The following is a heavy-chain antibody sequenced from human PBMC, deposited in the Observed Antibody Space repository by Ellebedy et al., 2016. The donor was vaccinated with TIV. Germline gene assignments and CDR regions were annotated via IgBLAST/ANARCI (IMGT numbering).Heavy chain of an antibody. Sequence: GGSLRVSCAASGSTFYWMTWVRQAPGKGLEWVANINEDGTKKHYVDSVKGRFTISRDNAGNSLFLQMNSLGAEDTAVYYCARAIYGASYLWGRGTLVTVSS. J-gene: IGHJ2*01. CDR2: INEDGTKK. D-gene: IGHD4-17*01. CDR1: GSTFYW. V-gene: IGHV3-7*01. CDR3: ARAIYGASYL.